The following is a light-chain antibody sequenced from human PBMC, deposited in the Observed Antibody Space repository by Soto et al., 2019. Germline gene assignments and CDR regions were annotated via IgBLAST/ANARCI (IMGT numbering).Light chain of an antibody. J-gene: IGKJ1*01. CDR1: QSISSW. CDR2: AAF. V-gene: IGKV1-5*01. CDR3: LQHFNFSWT. Sequence: DIQMTQSPSTLSASVGDRVTITCRASQSISSWLAWYQQKPGKAPKLLIFAAFNLQSGVPSRFSGGGSGTDFTLTISSLQPEDFATYYCLQHFNFSWTFGQGTKVDIK.